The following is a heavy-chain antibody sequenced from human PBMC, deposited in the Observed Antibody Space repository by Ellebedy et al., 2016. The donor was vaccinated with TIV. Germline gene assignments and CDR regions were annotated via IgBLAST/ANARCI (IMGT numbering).Heavy chain of an antibody. CDR1: GFTFSSNW. D-gene: IGHD2-15*01. Sequence: GESQKISCAASGFTFSSNWMSWVRQTPGKGLEWVAYIKQDGSEKYYVDSVKGRFTISRDNAKNSLYLQTNSLRADDTAMYYCARETGITAGGRALDYWGQGTLVTVSS. CDR2: IKQDGSEK. J-gene: IGHJ4*02. CDR3: ARETGITAGGRALDY. V-gene: IGHV3-7*03.